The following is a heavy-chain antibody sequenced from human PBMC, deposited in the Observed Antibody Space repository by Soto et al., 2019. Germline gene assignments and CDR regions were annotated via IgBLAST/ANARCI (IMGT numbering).Heavy chain of an antibody. J-gene: IGHJ4*02. Sequence: SLRLSCAASGYTFSTHAMSWVRQAPGKGLEWVSGISGSGDFTYYADSVKGRFTISRDNSKSTLYLQMNSLRAEGTAVYHCARQRGYTYGYPPDYWGQGTLVTVSS. D-gene: IGHD5-18*01. CDR3: ARQRGYTYGYPPDY. CDR1: GYTFSTHA. CDR2: ISGSGDFT. V-gene: IGHV3-23*01.